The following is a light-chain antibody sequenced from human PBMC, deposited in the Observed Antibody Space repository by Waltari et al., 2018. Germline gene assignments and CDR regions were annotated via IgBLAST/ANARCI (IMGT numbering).Light chain of an antibody. J-gene: IGLJ3*02. V-gene: IGLV2-23*02. Sequence: QSALTQPASVSGSPGQSITISCTGTSSDVGNYNLVSWFRQHPGQAPKLVVYKISRRPSGVSDRFSGSKSGNTASLTISGLHLEDEADSYCCSYAGGGSWVFGGGTKLTVL. CDR2: KIS. CDR1: SSDVGNYNL. CDR3: CSYAGGGSWV.